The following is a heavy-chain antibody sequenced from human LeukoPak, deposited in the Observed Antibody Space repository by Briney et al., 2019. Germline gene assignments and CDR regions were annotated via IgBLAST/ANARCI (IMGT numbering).Heavy chain of an antibody. V-gene: IGHV1-8*01. CDR3: ARGSAYYYDSSGYSLCDY. CDR1: GYTFTSCD. CDR2: MNPNSGNT. D-gene: IGHD3-22*01. J-gene: IGHJ4*02. Sequence: ASVKVSCKASGYTFTSCDINWVRQATGQGLEWMGWMNPNSGNTGYAQKFQGRVTMTRNTSISTAYMELSSLRSEDTAVYYCARGSAYYYDSSGYSLCDYWGQGTLVTVSS.